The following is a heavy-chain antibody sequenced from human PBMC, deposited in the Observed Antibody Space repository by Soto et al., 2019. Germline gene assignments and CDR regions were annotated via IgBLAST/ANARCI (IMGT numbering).Heavy chain of an antibody. V-gene: IGHV4-34*01. CDR1: GESFSDYS. D-gene: IGHD2-2*01. Sequence: QVQLQQWGAGLLKPSETLSLTCAVYGESFSDYSWSWIRQPPGKGLEWIGQINHSGITNYNPSLKSRVTISLDTSKKQFSLNLSSLTAADTAVYYCVRVRYQLLFKPWGQGTLVTVSS. CDR3: VRVRYQLLFKP. J-gene: IGHJ4*02. CDR2: INHSGIT.